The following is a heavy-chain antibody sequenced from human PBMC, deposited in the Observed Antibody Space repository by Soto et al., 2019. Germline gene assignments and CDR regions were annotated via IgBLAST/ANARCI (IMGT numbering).Heavy chain of an antibody. J-gene: IGHJ4*02. V-gene: IGHV4-34*01. CDR1: GGSLSGYY. Sequence: QVQLQQWGAGLLKPSETLSLNCAVTGGSLSGYYWSWIRQPPGKGLEWIGEVKDGGHTNYSPSLRGRVTISSGTSNNQSCLRLNSVTAADTGVYYCARGQEGVVATHWDQGSLVTVSS. CDR2: VKDGGHT. D-gene: IGHD5-12*01. CDR3: ARGQEGVVATH.